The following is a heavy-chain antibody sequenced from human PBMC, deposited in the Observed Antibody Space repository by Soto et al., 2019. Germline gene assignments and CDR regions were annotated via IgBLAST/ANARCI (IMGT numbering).Heavy chain of an antibody. CDR1: GGSISGYY. D-gene: IGHD2-21*02. CDR2: MYNTGST. V-gene: IGHV4-59*01. J-gene: IGHJ6*02. CDR3: ARDLWGYCGTDCYPLDV. Sequence: PSETLSLTCTVSGGSISGYYWSWIRQPPGKGLEWIGYMYNTGSTVYNPSFKSRVNISVDTAKNPFPLKMNSVTAADTAVYYCARDLWGYCGTDCYPLDVWGQGTTVTVSS.